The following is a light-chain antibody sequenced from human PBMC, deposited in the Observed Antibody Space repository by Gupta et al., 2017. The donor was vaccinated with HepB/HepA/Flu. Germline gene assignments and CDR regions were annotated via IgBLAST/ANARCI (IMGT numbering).Light chain of an antibody. CDR2: GEN. CDR1: SLRKYY. J-gene: IGLJ1*01. Sequence: SSELTQDPAVSVALGQTIRITCHGDSLRKYYASWYQQKPGQAPVLVIYGENNRPSGIPDRFSGSRSGNTASLTITGAQAEDEADYYCNSRDSSGDHLVFGPGTKVTVL. V-gene: IGLV3-19*01. CDR3: NSRDSSGDHLV.